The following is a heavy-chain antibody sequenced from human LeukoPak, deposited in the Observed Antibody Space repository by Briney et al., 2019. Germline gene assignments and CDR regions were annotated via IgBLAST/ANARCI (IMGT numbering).Heavy chain of an antibody. CDR1: GITFSNYN. D-gene: IGHD3-22*01. J-gene: IGHJ4*02. CDR2: ITSSSSYT. V-gene: IGHV3-21*04. CDR3: ARCRHSYDSRGFPHY. Sequence: GGSLRLSCAAPGITFSNYNMTWVRQAPGKGLEWISSITSSSSYTFYADSVKGRFTIARDNAKNSLYLQMNSLRAGDTALYYCARCRHSYDSRGFPHYWGQGTLVTVSS.